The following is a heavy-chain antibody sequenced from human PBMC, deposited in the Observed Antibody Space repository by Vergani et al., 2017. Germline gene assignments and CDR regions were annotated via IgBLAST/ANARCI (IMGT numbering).Heavy chain of an antibody. CDR1: GFTFSSYS. J-gene: IGHJ3*01. V-gene: IGHV3-48*01. Sequence: EVQLVESGGGLVQPGGSLRLSCAASGFTFSSYSMNWVRQAPGKGLEWVSYISSSSSTIYYADSVKGRFTISRDNAKNSLYLQMNSLRAEDTAIYYCARSVESAAFDVWGQGTMVTVSS. CDR3: ARSVESAAFDV. CDR2: ISSSSSTI.